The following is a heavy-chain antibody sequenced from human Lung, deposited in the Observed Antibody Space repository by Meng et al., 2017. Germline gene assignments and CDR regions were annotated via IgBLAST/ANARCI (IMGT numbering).Heavy chain of an antibody. V-gene: IGHV3-43D*03. J-gene: IGHJ3*01. CDR2: ISYDGRDA. Sequence: GESLKISCATSGFNFDDYAMHWVRQAPGKGPEWVSLISYDGRDAYYADSVKGRFTISRDNTKNSLYVQMNSLSAEDTAVYYCVKGLGPIGVTEAFDVWGQGTVVTVSS. CDR3: VKGLGPIGVTEAFDV. D-gene: IGHD3-10*01. CDR1: GFNFDDYA.